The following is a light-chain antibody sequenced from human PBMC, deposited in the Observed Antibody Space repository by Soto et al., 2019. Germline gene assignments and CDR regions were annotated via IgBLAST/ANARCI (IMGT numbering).Light chain of an antibody. CDR1: QGVSSY. CDR3: QQRSNWPPIT. CDR2: DAP. J-gene: IGKJ5*01. V-gene: IGKV3-11*01. Sequence: EIVLTQAPANLSLSPGERATLSCRASQGVSSYLAWYQQKPGQAPRLLIYDAPNRATGIPARFSGSGSGTDFTLTISSLEPEDFAVYYCQQRSNWPPITFGQGTRLEIK.